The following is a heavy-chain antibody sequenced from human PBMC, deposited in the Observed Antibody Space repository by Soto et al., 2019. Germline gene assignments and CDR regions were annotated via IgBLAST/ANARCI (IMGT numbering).Heavy chain of an antibody. D-gene: IGHD4-17*01. V-gene: IGHV4-59*08. Sequence: QVQLQESGPGLVKPSETLSLTCTVSGGSISSYYWSWIRQPPGKGLEWIGYIYYSGSTNYNPSLXGRVAIXXDTSKHQFSLKLSSVTAADTAVYYCARRYGPGFDYWGQGTLVTVSS. CDR3: ARRYGPGFDY. J-gene: IGHJ4*02. CDR1: GGSISSYY. CDR2: IYYSGST.